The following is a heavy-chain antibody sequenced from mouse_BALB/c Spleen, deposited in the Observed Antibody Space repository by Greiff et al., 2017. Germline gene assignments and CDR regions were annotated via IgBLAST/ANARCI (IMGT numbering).Heavy chain of an antibody. CDR2: IDPENGNT. J-gene: IGHJ1*01. CDR3: ARGGGNDGYWYFDV. Sequence: EVQLQQSGAEFVRPGAFVKLSCTASGFNIKDYSMSWVQQRPEQGLEWIGWIDPENGNTIYDPKFQGKGSITADTSTNTAYLQISSLTSEATAVYYCARGGGNDGYWYFDVWGAGTTVTVSS. D-gene: IGHD2-2*01. V-gene: IGHV14-1*02. CDR1: GFNIKDYS.